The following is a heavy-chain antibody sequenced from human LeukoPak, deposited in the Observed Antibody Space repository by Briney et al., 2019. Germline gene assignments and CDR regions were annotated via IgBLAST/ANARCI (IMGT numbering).Heavy chain of an antibody. D-gene: IGHD3-3*01. CDR2: ISSSSSYI. CDR1: GFTFSSYS. CDR3: ARASDYDFWSGYSNWFDP. Sequence: GGSLRLSCAASGFTFSSYSMNWVRQAPGKGLEWVSSISSSSSYIYYADSVKGRFTISRDNAKNSLYLQMNSLRAEDTAVYYCARASDYDFWSGYSNWFDPWGQGTLVTVSS. V-gene: IGHV3-21*01. J-gene: IGHJ5*02.